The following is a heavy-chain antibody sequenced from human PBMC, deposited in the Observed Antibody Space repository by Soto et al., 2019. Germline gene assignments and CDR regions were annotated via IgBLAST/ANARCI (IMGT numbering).Heavy chain of an antibody. CDR3: ARIPVDTYMINWFDP. D-gene: IGHD5-18*01. Sequence: AEALTVTCTFSGGSVSIGDYDWSWIRQPPGKGLEWIGYIYYSGSTNYNPSLKSRVSISLDTSKNQFSLRLTSVTAADTAVYYCARIPVDTYMINWFDPWGQGTLVTVSS. V-gene: IGHV4-61*08. CDR1: GGSVSIGDYD. CDR2: IYYSGST. J-gene: IGHJ5*02.